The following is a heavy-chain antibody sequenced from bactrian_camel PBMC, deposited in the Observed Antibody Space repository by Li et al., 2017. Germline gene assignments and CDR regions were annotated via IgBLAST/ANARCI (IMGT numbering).Heavy chain of an antibody. J-gene: IGHJ6*01. CDR2: TDGYGTR. CDR3: AKGWEKNFAA. CDR1: GFTANKCG. Sequence: HVQLGSGGGSVQVGGSLTLACSAHGFTANKCGMDWYRQAAGKEREEVARTDGYGTRTYADSVNGRFTISRDNGNNTLYLQLNDLKTEDTAIYFCAKGWEKNFAARGQGTQVTVS. D-gene: IGHD1*01. V-gene: IGHV3S57*01.